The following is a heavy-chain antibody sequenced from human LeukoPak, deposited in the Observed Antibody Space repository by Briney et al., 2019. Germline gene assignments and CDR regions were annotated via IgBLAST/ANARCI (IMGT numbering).Heavy chain of an antibody. D-gene: IGHD6-6*01. CDR2: ISGSGGST. CDR3: AKTNTRIAARNYYFDY. Sequence: GGSLRLSCAAPGFTFSSYAMSWVRQAPGKGLEWVSAISGSGGSTYYADSVKGRFTISRDNSKNTLYLQMNSLRAEDTAVYYCAKTNTRIAARNYYFDYWGQGTLVTVSS. CDR1: GFTFSSYA. V-gene: IGHV3-23*01. J-gene: IGHJ4*02.